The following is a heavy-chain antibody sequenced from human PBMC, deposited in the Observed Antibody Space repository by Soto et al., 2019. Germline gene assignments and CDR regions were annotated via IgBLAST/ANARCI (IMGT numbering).Heavy chain of an antibody. CDR2: ISGSGGST. V-gene: IGHV3-23*01. CDR3: AKDLTGYDKGWYYFDY. D-gene: IGHD3-9*01. CDR1: GFTFSSYA. Sequence: GGSLRLSCAASGFTFSSYAMSWVRQAPGKGLEWVSAISGSGGSTYYADSVKGRFTISRDNSKNTLYLQMNSLRAEDTAVYCCAKDLTGYDKGWYYFDYWGQGTLVTVSS. J-gene: IGHJ4*02.